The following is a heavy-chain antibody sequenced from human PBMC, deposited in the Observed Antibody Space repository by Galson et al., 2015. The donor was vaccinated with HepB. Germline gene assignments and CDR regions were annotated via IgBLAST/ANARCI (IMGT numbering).Heavy chain of an antibody. CDR2: IDPSDSYT. J-gene: IGHJ6*02. V-gene: IGHV5-10-1*01. Sequence: QSGAEGKKPGESLRISCKGSGYSFTSYWISWVRQMPGKGLEWMGRIDPSDSYTNYSPSFQGHVTISADKSISTAYLQWSSLKASDTAMYYCARRLRYSSSWQKYYYYGMDVWGQGTTVTVSS. CDR3: ARRLRYSSSWQKYYYYGMDV. D-gene: IGHD6-13*01. CDR1: GYSFTSYW.